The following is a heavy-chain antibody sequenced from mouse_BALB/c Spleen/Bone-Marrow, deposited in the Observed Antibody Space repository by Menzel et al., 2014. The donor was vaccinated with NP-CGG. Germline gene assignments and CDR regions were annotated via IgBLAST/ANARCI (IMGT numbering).Heavy chain of an antibody. D-gene: IGHD2-1*01. Sequence: SGAEPVRPGASVKISCKAFGYTFTNHHINWVKQRPGQGLVWIGYINPYNDYTSYNQKFKGKATLTVDKSSSTAYMELSSLTSEDSAVYYCASTSHGNYYFDYWGQGTTLTVSS. V-gene: IGHV1S45*01. CDR2: INPYNDYT. CDR1: GYTFTNHH. CDR3: ASTSHGNYYFDY. J-gene: IGHJ2*01.